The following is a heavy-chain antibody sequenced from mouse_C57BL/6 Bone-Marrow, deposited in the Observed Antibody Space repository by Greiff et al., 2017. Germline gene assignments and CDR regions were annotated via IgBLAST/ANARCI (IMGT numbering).Heavy chain of an antibody. CDR1: GYAFSSSW. D-gene: IGHD2-4*01. Sequence: QVQLQQSGPELVKPGASVKISCKASGYAFSSSWMNWVKQRPGKGLEWIGRIYTGDGDTNYNVKFKGKATLTADKSSSTAYMQLSSLTSEDSAVYFCARTLIYYDYGAYWGQGTLVTVSA. CDR2: IYTGDGDT. V-gene: IGHV1-82*01. J-gene: IGHJ3*01. CDR3: ARTLIYYDYGAY.